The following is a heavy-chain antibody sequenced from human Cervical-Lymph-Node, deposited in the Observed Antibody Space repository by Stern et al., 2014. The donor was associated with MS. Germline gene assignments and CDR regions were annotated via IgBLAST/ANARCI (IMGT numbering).Heavy chain of an antibody. J-gene: IGHJ5*02. V-gene: IGHV3-9*01. CDR2: ISWNSGSI. Sequence: EVQLEESGGGLVQPGRSLRLSCAASGFTFDDSALHWVRQAPGKGREWVSGISWNSGSIGYADSVKGRFTISRDNAKNSLYLQMNSLRAEDTALYYCAKDNPASAWGQGTLVTVSS. CDR1: GFTFDDSA. CDR3: AKDNPASA.